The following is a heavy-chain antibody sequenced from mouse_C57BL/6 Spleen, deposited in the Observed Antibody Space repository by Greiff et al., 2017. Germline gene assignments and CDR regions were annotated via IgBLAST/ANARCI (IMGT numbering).Heavy chain of an antibody. V-gene: IGHV1-50*01. CDR2: IDPSDSYT. CDR3: ARKIRDGSSSYAMDY. J-gene: IGHJ4*01. CDR1: GYTFTSYW. Sequence: QVQLQQPGAELVKPGASVKLSCKASGYTFTSYWMQWVKQRPGQGLEWIGEIDPSDSYTNYNQKFKGKATLTVDTSSSTAYMQLSSLTSEDSAVYYGARKIRDGSSSYAMDYWGQGTSVTVSS. D-gene: IGHD1-1*01.